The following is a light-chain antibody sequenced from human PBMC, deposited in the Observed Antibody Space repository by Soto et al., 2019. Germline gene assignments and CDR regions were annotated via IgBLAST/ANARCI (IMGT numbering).Light chain of an antibody. V-gene: IGKV1-6*01. Sequence: AIQMTQSPSSLAASIGDRVTITCRASQGVRNDLGWYQQKPGKAPRLLIFGASTLQTGVPSRFSGSGSGTDFTLTISDLQSEDFATYYCQTYTSAPLTFGGGTKVEI. J-gene: IGKJ4*01. CDR3: QTYTSAPLT. CDR2: GAS. CDR1: QGVRND.